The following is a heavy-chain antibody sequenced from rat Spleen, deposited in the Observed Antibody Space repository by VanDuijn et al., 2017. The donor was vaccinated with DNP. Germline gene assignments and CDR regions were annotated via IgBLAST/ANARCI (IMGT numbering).Heavy chain of an antibody. J-gene: IGHJ3*01. CDR1: GFTFGDYA. Sequence: EVQLVESGGGLVQPGNSLKLSCAASGFTFGDYAMAWVRQSPQKGLEWVATITSDGSSTYYSDSVKGRYTISRDNAKDTLYLQMNGLRSEDTATYYCARHRTGSWDYWGQGTLVTVSS. V-gene: IGHV5-17*01. CDR3: ARHRTGSWDY. CDR2: ITSDGSST. D-gene: IGHD5-1*01.